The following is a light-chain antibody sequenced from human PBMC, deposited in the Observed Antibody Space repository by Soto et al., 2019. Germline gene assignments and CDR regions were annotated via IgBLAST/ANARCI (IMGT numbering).Light chain of an antibody. CDR2: AAS. CDR3: LQDYNFRT. V-gene: IGKV1-6*01. J-gene: IGKJ1*01. CDR1: QGIRND. Sequence: IQLTQSPSSLSASVGDRVTITCRASQGIRNDLHWFQQKPGKAPRLLIYAASHLQNGVPSRFSGGGSGTDFSLTISSLQPEDFATYYCLQDYNFRTFGQGTKVDIK.